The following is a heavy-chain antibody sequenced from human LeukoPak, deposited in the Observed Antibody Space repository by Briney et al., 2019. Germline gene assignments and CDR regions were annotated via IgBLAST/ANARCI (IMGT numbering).Heavy chain of an antibody. CDR2: INDSGST. CDR1: GVSFSGYY. D-gene: IGHD3-3*01. CDR3: ARGLVRFSPGVRPIWFDP. V-gene: IGHV4-34*01. Sequence: KPAETLSLTCAVYGVSFSGYYWSWIRQPPGKGLEWVGEINDSGSTNYNPSHKSRVPISVDTSKNQYSLKLSSVPAADTAVDYCARGLVRFSPGVRPIWFDPWGQGTLVTVSS. J-gene: IGHJ5*02.